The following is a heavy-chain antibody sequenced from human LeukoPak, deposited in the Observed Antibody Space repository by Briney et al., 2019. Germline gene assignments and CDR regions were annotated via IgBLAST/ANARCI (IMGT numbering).Heavy chain of an antibody. Sequence: ASVKVSCKASGYTFTSYDINWVRQATGPGLEWMGWMNPNSGNTGYAQKFQGRVTMTRNTSISTAYMELSSLRSEDTAVYYCARAGRRIGTDHLGYWGQGTLVTVSS. J-gene: IGHJ4*02. CDR1: GYTFTSYD. CDR2: MNPNSGNT. CDR3: ARAGRRIGTDHLGY. D-gene: IGHD1-26*01. V-gene: IGHV1-8*01.